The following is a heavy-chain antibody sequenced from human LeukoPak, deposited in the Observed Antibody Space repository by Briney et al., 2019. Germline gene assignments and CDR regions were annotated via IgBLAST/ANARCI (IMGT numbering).Heavy chain of an antibody. V-gene: IGHV1-2*04. D-gene: IGHD6-19*01. CDR2: INPNSGGT. Sequence: ASVKVSCTASGYTFTGYYMHWVRQAPGQGLEWMGWINPNSGGTNYAQKFQGWVTMTRDTSISTAYMELSRLRSDDTAVYYCARRGGSGWYVDYWGQGTLVTVSS. CDR3: ARRGGSGWYVDY. J-gene: IGHJ4*02. CDR1: GYTFTGYY.